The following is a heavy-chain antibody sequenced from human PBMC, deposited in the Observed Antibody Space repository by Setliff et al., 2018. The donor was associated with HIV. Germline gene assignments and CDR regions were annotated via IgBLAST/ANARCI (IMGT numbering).Heavy chain of an antibody. D-gene: IGHD2-15*01. CDR2: LSYTGST. CDR3: ARGSGRFCSGGRCSAFDY. Sequence: SETLSLTCSVSGGSISSSRYFWGWIRQPPGKGLEWIGSLSYTGSTYYNPSLKGRVTISADTSKNQFSLKLNSVTAADTAVYYCARGSGRFCSGGRCSAFDYWGQGTLVTVSS. J-gene: IGHJ4*02. CDR1: GGSISSSRYF. V-gene: IGHV4-39*01.